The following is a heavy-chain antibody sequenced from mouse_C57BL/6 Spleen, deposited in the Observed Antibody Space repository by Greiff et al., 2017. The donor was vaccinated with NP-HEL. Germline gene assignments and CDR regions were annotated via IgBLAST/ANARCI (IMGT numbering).Heavy chain of an antibody. CDR2: INPNNGGT. CDR1: GYTFTDYY. V-gene: IGHV1-26*01. CDR3: ARHFYYGNSKFAY. Sequence: EVQLQQSGPELVKPGASVKISCKASGYTFTDYYMNWVKQSHGKSLEWIGDINPNNGGTSYNQKFKGKATLTVDKSSSTAYMELRSLTSEDSAVYYCARHFYYGNSKFAYWGQGTLVTVSA. D-gene: IGHD2-1*01. J-gene: IGHJ3*01.